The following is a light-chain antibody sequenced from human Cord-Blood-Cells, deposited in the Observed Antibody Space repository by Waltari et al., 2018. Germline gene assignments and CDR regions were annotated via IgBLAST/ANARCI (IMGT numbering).Light chain of an antibody. J-gene: IGKJ4*01. CDR3: QQRSNWLT. CDR1: QRVSSN. V-gene: IGKV3-11*01. CDR2: DAS. Sequence: EIVLTQSPATLSLSPGERATLSCRAGQRVSSNLAWYQQKPGQAPRLRIYDASNRATGIPARFSGSGSGTDFTLTISSLEPGDFAVYYCQQRSNWLTFGGGTKVEIK.